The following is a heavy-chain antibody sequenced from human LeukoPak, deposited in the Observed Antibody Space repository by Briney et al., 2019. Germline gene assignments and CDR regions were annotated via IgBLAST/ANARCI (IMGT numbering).Heavy chain of an antibody. V-gene: IGHV4-34*01. J-gene: IGHJ6*02. D-gene: IGHD3-10*01. CDR1: GGSFSGYY. CDR3: ARGALTMVRGVGYYYYGMDV. CDR2: TNHSGST. Sequence: SETLSLTCAVYGGSFSGYYWSWIRQPPGKGLEWIGETNHSGSTNYNPSLKSRVTISVDTSKNQFSLKLSSVTAADTAVYYCARGALTMVRGVGYYYYGMDVWGQGTTVTVSS.